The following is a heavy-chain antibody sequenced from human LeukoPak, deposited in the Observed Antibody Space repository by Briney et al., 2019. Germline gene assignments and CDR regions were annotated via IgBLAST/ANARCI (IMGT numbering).Heavy chain of an antibody. CDR2: IYYSRST. CDR3: ARGVTMIIVVIHDWYFDL. CDR1: GGSISSSSYY. V-gene: IGHV4-39*01. D-gene: IGHD3-22*01. J-gene: IGHJ2*01. Sequence: SETLSLTCTVSGGSISSSSYYWGWIRQPPGKGLEWIGSIYYSRSTYYNPSLKSRVTISVDTSKNQFSLKLSSLTAADTAVYYCARGVTMIIVVIHDWYFDLWGRGTLVTVSS.